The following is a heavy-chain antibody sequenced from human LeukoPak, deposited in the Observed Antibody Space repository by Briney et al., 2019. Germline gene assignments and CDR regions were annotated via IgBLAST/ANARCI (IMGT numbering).Heavy chain of an antibody. V-gene: IGHV3-30*18. J-gene: IGHJ4*02. CDR3: ANTGYCSGGSCFDY. CDR1: GFTFSSYG. Sequence: GGSLRLSCAASGFTFSSYGMHWVRQAPGKGREWVAVISYDGSNKYYADSVEGRFTISRDNSKNTLYLQMNSLRAEDTAVYYCANTGYCSGGSCFDYWGQGTLVTVSS. CDR2: ISYDGSNK. D-gene: IGHD2-15*01.